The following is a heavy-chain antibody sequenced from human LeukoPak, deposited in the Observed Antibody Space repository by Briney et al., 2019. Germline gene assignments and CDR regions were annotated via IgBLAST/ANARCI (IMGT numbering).Heavy chain of an antibody. CDR3: ARDGRGYYYDRSPDY. V-gene: IGHV3-48*03. CDR1: GFTFSSYE. Sequence: GGSLRLSCAASGFTFSSYEMNWVRQAPGKGLEWVSYISNSGSTIYYAHSVKGRFTISRDNAKNSLYLQMNSLRAEDTAVYYCARDGRGYYYDRSPDYWGQGALVTVSS. D-gene: IGHD3-22*01. CDR2: ISNSGSTI. J-gene: IGHJ4*02.